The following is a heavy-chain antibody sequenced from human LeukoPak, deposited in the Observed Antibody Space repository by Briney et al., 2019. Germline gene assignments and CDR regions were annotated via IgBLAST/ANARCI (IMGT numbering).Heavy chain of an antibody. Sequence: PGRSLRLSCAASGFTFSSYGMHWVRQAPGKGLEWVAVIWYDGSNKYYADSVKGRFTISRDNSKNTLYLQMNSLRAEDTAVYYCAKDQSDSYSLFDYWGQGTLVTVSS. CDR1: GFTFSSYG. J-gene: IGHJ4*02. CDR2: IWYDGSNK. CDR3: AKDQSDSYSLFDY. V-gene: IGHV3-33*06. D-gene: IGHD5-18*01.